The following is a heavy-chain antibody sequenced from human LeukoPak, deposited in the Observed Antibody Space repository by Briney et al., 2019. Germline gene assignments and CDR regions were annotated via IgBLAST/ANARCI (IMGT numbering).Heavy chain of an antibody. Sequence: GGSLRLSCAASGFTVSSNYMSWVRQAPGKGLEWVSAISGSGGSTYYADSVKGRFTISRDNAKNSLFLQMNSLRVDDTAVYYCASQRQWDWFDPWGQGTLVTVSS. CDR1: GFTVSSNY. V-gene: IGHV3-23*01. J-gene: IGHJ5*02. CDR2: ISGSGGST. D-gene: IGHD2-8*01. CDR3: ASQRQWDWFDP.